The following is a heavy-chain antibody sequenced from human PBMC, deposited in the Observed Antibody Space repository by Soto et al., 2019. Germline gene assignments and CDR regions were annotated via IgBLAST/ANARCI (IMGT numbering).Heavy chain of an antibody. V-gene: IGHV4-59*08. CDR1: GGSINSYF. CDR2: IYNSGST. D-gene: IGHD3-9*01. CDR3: ERQAYLYYDILKGPEWLFDY. J-gene: IGHJ4*02. Sequence: SETLSLTCTVSGGSINSYFWSRIRQSPGKGLEWIGHIYNSGSTNYNPSLKSRVTISVDTSKNQFSLKLSSVTAADTAVYYCERQAYLYYDILKGPEWLFDYWGQGTLVTVSS.